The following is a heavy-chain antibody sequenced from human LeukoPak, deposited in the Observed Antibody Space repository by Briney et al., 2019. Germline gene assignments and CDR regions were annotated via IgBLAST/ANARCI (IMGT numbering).Heavy chain of an antibody. CDR2: ISYDGSNK. D-gene: IGHD5-12*01. V-gene: IGHV3-30*18. Sequence: GRSLRLSCAASGFTFSSYGMHWVRQAPGKGLEWVAVISYDGSNKYYADSVKGRFTISRDNSKNTLYLQMNSLRAEDTAVYYCAKALRVASRLYYFDYWGQGTLVTVSS. J-gene: IGHJ4*02. CDR1: GFTFSSYG. CDR3: AKALRVASRLYYFDY.